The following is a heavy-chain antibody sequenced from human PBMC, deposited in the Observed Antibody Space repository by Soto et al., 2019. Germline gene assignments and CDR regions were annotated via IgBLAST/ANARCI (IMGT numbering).Heavy chain of an antibody. CDR1: GGSISSSNW. V-gene: IGHV4-4*02. Sequence: QVQLQESGPGLVKPSGTLSLTCAVSGGSISSSNWWSWVRQPPGKGLEWIGEIYHSGSTNYNPSLKIRVTISVDKSKNQFSLKLSSVTAADTAVYYCARDPGSSSSVMGAFDIWGQGTMVTVSS. J-gene: IGHJ3*02. CDR3: ARDPGSSSSVMGAFDI. D-gene: IGHD6-6*01. CDR2: IYHSGST.